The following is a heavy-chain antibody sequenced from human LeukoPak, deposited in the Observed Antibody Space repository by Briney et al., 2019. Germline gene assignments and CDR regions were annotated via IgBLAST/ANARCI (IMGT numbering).Heavy chain of an antibody. CDR2: ISPSGDYT. J-gene: IGHJ4*02. CDR3: AXXXXXXXVDY. V-gene: IGHV1-46*04. Sequence: XVRQAPGQGXEWMGIISPSGDYTRYAQKLQGRVSMTLDTSTSTXYMELNSLESEDTAMYYCAXXXXXXXVDYXGXXXXVTV.